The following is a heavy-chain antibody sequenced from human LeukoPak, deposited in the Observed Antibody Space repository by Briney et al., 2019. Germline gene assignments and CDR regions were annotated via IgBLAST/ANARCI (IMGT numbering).Heavy chain of an antibody. Sequence: ASVKVSCKASGYTFTSYGISWVRQAPGQGLEWMGWISAYNGNTNYAQKLQGRVTVTTDTSTSTAYMELRSLRSDDTAVYYCARGFVRGRREQNNWFDPWGQGTLVTVSS. V-gene: IGHV1-18*04. CDR3: ARGFVRGRREQNNWFDP. CDR1: GYTFTSYG. D-gene: IGHD3-10*02. CDR2: ISAYNGNT. J-gene: IGHJ5*02.